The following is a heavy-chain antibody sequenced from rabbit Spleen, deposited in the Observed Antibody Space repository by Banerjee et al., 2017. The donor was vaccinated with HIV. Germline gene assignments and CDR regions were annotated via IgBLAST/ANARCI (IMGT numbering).Heavy chain of an antibody. Sequence: QEQLVESGGGLVQPEGSLTLTCTVSGFSFSNSYWICWVRQAPGKGLEWIACIYAGSSGNTYYAPWVNGRFTISSHNAQNTLYLQLSSLTAADTATYFCVRDQAGDADYGPYYLNLWGPGTLVTVS. V-gene: IGHV1S45*01. J-gene: IGHJ4*01. CDR1: GFSFSNSYW. D-gene: IGHD2-1*01. CDR3: VRDQAGDADYGPYYLNL. CDR2: IYAGSSGNT.